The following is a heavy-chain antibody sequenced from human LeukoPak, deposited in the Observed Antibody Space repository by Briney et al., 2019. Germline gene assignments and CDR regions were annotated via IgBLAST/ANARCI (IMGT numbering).Heavy chain of an antibody. J-gene: IGHJ3*02. V-gene: IGHV1-46*01. CDR3: AGRNKVGADAFDI. CDR2: INPSGGST. D-gene: IGHD1-26*01. Sequence: ASVKVSCKASGYTFTSYYMHWVRQAPGQGLEWMGIINPSGGSTSYAQKFQGRVTMTRDTSTSTVYMELSSLRSEDTAVYYCAGRNKVGADAFDIWGQGTMVTVSS. CDR1: GYTFTSYY.